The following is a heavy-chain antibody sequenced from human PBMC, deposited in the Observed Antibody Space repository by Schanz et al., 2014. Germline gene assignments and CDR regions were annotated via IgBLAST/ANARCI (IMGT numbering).Heavy chain of an antibody. CDR2: INGNGGIT. CDR3: VKDPDKYNWNDVEGMDV. D-gene: IGHD1-1*01. Sequence: VQLVESGGGVVQPGRSLRLSCAASGFNFRNYGMHWVRQAPGKGLEWVSAINGNGGITYYADPVKGRFTISRDNSKNTLYLQMKSLRVEDTAVYYCVKDPDKYNWNDVEGMDVWGPGTTVTVSS. J-gene: IGHJ6*01. CDR1: GFNFRNYG. V-gene: IGHV3-23*04.